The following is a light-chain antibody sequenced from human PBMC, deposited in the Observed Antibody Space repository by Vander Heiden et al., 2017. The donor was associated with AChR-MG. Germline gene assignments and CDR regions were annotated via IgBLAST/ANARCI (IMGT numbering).Light chain of an antibody. J-gene: IGLJ2*01. CDR1: TGAVTSGHY. CDR3: LLSHSSGRPV. V-gene: IGLV7-46*01. CDR2: DTS. Sequence: QAVVPPEPSLTVSPGGTVTLTCGSSTGAVTSGHYPYWFQQKPGQAPRTLIYDTSNQHSWTPARFSGSLLGGKATLTLSGAQPEDEAEYYCLLSHSSGRPVFGGGTKLTVL.